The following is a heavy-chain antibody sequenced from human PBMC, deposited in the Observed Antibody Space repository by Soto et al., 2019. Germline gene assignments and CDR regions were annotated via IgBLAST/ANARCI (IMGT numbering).Heavy chain of an antibody. CDR3: AREGVFGLVKIIPPDY. V-gene: IGHV3-30*03. CDR1: GCGFSSYG. Sequence: VQLLESGGGVAQPGRSLRLSCRASGCGFSSYGMLWVRQAPGKGPEWVGVISYDGSTQYYADSVRGRFTISRDNSENTLYLQLDTLRVEDTAMYYCAREGVFGLVKIIPPDYWGQGAQVTVSA. CDR2: ISYDGSTQ. J-gene: IGHJ4*02. D-gene: IGHD3-3*01.